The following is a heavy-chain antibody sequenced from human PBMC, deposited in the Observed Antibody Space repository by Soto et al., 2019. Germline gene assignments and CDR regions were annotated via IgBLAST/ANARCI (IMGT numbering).Heavy chain of an antibody. D-gene: IGHD1-26*01. J-gene: IGHJ6*03. CDR3: ARRHGRGDYYYMDV. CDR1: GYTFTGYY. CDR2: INPNSGGT. Sequence: ASVKVSCKASGYTFTGYYMHWVRQAPGQGLEWMGWINPNSGGTNYAQKFQGWVTMTRDTSISTAYMELSRLRSDDTAVYYCARRHGRGDYYYMDVWGKGTTVTVSS. V-gene: IGHV1-2*04.